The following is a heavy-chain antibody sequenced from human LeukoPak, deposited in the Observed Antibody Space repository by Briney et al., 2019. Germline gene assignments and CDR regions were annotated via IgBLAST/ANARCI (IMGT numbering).Heavy chain of an antibody. V-gene: IGHV4-34*01. D-gene: IGHD3-10*01. Sequence: SETLSLTCAVYGGSFSGYYWSWIRQLPGKGLEWIGEINHSGSTNYNPSLKSRVTISVDTSKNQFSLKLSSVTAADTAVYYCARERFVWFFDYWGQGTLVTVSS. CDR1: GGSFSGYY. CDR3: ARERFVWFFDY. CDR2: INHSGST. J-gene: IGHJ4*02.